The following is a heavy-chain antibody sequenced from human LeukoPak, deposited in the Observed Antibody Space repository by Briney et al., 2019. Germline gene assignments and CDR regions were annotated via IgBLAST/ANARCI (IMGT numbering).Heavy chain of an antibody. J-gene: IGHJ4*02. V-gene: IGHV1-69*05. D-gene: IGHD2-2*01. CDR3: ARDSGVVVPAAILYYFDY. Sequence: ASVKVSCKASGGTFSSYAISWVRQAPGQGLEWMGGIIPIFGTANYAQKFQGRVTITTDESTSTAYMELSSLRSEDTAVYYCARDSGVVVPAAILYYFDYWGQGTLVTVSS. CDR1: GGTFSSYA. CDR2: IIPIFGTA.